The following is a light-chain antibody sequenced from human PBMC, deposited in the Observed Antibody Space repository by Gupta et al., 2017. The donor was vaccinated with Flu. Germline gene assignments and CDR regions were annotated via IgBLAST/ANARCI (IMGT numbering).Light chain of an antibody. CDR3: QQCCSPPGT. CDR2: GAS. CDR1: QSLFYSTNSKNY. V-gene: IGKV4-1*01. J-gene: IGKJ4*01. Sequence: DIVMTQSPDSLSVSLGERVTINCKSSQSLFYSTNSKNYLAWYQHKPGQAPKLLIYGASTRESGVPDRFSGSGSGTDFTLTITKLQAEDVAVYYCQQCCSPPGTFGGGTKVEIK.